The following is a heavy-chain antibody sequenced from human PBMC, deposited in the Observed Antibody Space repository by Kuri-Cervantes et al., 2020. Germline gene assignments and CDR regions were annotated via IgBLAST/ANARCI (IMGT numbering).Heavy chain of an antibody. CDR3: ASYVRLGSGCYHYLDY. CDR2: ISGSGGST. D-gene: IGHD6-19*01. J-gene: IGHJ4*02. V-gene: IGHV3-23*01. Sequence: GGSLEISWAASGFTFSCYAMSWVRQAPGKGLEWVSAISGSGGSTYYEDSVKGRFTISRDNSKNTLYLQMNRLRAEDTAVYYCASYVRLGSGCYHYLDYWGQGTLVTVSS. CDR1: GFTFSCYA.